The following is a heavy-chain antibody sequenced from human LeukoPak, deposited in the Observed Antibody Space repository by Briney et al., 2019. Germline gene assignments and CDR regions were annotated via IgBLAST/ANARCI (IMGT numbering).Heavy chain of an antibody. CDR2: IHSSGSTI. D-gene: IGHD2-8*02. CDR1: GFIFSNHE. CDR3: ARGGGVQYFLNAFDV. J-gene: IGHJ3*01. Sequence: GGSLRLSCAASGFIFSNHEMNWVRQAPGEGLEWVSYIHSSGSTIYADSVKGRFTISRDNAKNSVYVQMNNLRAEDTAVYYCARGGGVQYFLNAFDVWGQGTLVTVSS. V-gene: IGHV3-48*03.